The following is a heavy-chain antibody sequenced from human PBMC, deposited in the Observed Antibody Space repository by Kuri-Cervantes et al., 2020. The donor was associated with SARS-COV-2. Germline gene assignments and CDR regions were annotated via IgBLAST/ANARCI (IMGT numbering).Heavy chain of an antibody. Sequence: GGSLRLSCAASGFTFSGHWIHWVRQAPGKGLVWVSRINPDGSYTNNADSVKGRFTLFRGNAKNMLFLQMNSLRAEDTAVYYCVRDGDHWNFDYWGQGTLVTVSS. CDR3: VRDGDHWNFDY. D-gene: IGHD1-1*01. V-gene: IGHV3-74*01. J-gene: IGHJ4*02. CDR2: INPDGSYT. CDR1: GFTFSGHW.